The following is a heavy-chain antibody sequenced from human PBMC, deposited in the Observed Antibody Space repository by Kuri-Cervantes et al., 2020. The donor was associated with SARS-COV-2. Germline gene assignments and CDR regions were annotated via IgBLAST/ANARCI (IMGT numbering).Heavy chain of an antibody. J-gene: IGHJ6*03. CDR2: IIPILGTA. CDR1: VSTFSSYA. CDR3: ARDGRVYYDFWSGYPPEVHYYYMDV. V-gene: IGHV1-69*04. D-gene: IGHD3-3*01. Sequence: SVKVSCKASVSTFSSYAISWVRQAPGQGLEWMGRIIPILGTANYAQKFQGRVTITADKSTSTAYMELSSLRSEDTAVYYCARDGRVYYDFWSGYPPEVHYYYMDVWGKGTTVTVSS.